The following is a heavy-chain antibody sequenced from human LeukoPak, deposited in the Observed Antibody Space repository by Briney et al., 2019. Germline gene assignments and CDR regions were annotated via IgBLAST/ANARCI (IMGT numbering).Heavy chain of an antibody. CDR1: GGSISSSSYY. D-gene: IGHD3-22*01. J-gene: IGHJ3*02. V-gene: IGHV4-39*01. Sequence: SETLSLTCTVSGGSISSSSYYWGWIRQPPGKGLEWIGSIYCSGSTYYNPSLKSRVTISVDTSKNQFSLKLSSVTAADTAVYYCATSRYYYDSSGYYNGAAFDIWGQGTMVTVSS. CDR2: IYCSGST. CDR3: ATSRYYYDSSGYYNGAAFDI.